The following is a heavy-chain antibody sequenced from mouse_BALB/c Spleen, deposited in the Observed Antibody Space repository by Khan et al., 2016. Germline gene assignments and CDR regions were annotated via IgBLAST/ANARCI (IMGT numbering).Heavy chain of an antibody. CDR2: ISYSGST. V-gene: IGHV3-2*02. CDR1: GYSITSDYA. CDR3: ARTPTAYYALDY. J-gene: IGHJ4*01. D-gene: IGHD1-2*01. Sequence: EVKLLESRPGLVKPSQSLSLTCTVTGYSITSDYAWNWFRQFPGNKLEWMGYISYSGSTRYYPSLKSRISITRDTSRNQFFLQLNSVTTEDTATYYCARTPTAYYALDYWGQGTSVTVSS.